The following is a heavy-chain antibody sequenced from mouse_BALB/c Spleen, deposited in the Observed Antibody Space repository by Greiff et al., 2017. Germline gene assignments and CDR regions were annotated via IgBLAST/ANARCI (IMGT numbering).Heavy chain of an antibody. CDR1: GYTFTSYV. J-gene: IGHJ3*01. V-gene: IGHV1-14*01. CDR3: ARSSVDDYDWFAY. D-gene: IGHD2-4*01. Sequence: VQLQQSGPELVKPGASVKMSCKASGYTFTSYVMHWVKQKPGQGLEWIGYINPYNDGTNYNEKFKSKATLTVDKSSSTAYMQLSSLTSEESAVYYGARSSVDDYDWFAYGGQGTLVTVSA. CDR2: INPYNDGT.